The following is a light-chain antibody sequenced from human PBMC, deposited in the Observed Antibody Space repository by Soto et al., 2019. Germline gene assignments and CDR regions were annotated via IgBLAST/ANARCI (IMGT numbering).Light chain of an antibody. CDR3: CSYAGSSTWV. CDR2: EGN. CDR1: SSDFGSYNL. J-gene: IGLJ3*02. V-gene: IGLV2-23*01. Sequence: QSALTQPASVSGSPGQSITISCTGTSSDFGSYNLVSWYQQHPGKAPKLITYEGNKRPSGVSNRFSGSQSGNTASLTISGLQAEDEAHYYCCSYAGSSTWVFGGGTKLTVL.